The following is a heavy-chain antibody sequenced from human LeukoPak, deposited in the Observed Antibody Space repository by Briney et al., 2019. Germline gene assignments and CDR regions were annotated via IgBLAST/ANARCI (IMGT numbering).Heavy chain of an antibody. CDR1: GGSISSSSYY. J-gene: IGHJ4*02. D-gene: IGHD2-15*01. CDR2: IYCSGST. CDR3: ARAYCSGGSCYSGYFDY. Sequence: SETLSLTCTVSGGSISSSSYYWGWIRQPPGKGLEWIGSIYCSGSTYYNPSLKSRVTISVDTSKNQFSLKLSSVTAADTAVYYCARAYCSGGSCYSGYFDYWGQGTLVTVSS. V-gene: IGHV4-39*01.